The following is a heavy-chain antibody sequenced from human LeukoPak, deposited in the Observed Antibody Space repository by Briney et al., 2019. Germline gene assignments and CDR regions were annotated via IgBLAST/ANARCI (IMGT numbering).Heavy chain of an antibody. V-gene: IGHV3-11*04. D-gene: IGHD1-26*01. CDR3: ARAWYSWGYYFDY. CDR2: ISSSSSTI. J-gene: IGHJ4*02. Sequence: GGSLRLSCAASGFTFSDYYMSWIRQAPGKGLEWVSYISSSSSTIYYADSVKGRFTISRDNAKNSLYLQMNSLRDEDTAVYYCARAWYSWGYYFDYWGQGALVTVSS. CDR1: GFTFSDYY.